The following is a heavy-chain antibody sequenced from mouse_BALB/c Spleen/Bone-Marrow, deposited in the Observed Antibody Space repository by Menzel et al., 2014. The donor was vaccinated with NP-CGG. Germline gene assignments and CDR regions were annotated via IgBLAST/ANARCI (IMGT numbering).Heavy chain of an antibody. Sequence: QVHVKQSGAELAKPGASVKMSCKASGYTFTSYWMHWVKQRPGQGLEWIGYINPSTGYTEYNQKFKDKATLTADKSSSTAYMQLISLTSEDSAVYYCARSRDGYDPFAYWGQGTLVTVSA. CDR3: ARSRDGYDPFAY. CDR1: GYTFTSYW. J-gene: IGHJ3*01. D-gene: IGHD2-2*01. CDR2: INPSTGYT. V-gene: IGHV1-7*01.